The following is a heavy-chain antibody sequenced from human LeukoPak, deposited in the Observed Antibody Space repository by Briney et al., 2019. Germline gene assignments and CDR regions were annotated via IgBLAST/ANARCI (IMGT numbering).Heavy chain of an antibody. J-gene: IGHJ5*02. CDR3: ASNWGDCSGGSCYTNWFDP. V-gene: IGHV3-7*01. D-gene: IGHD2-15*01. Sequence: GGSLRLSCAASGFTFSSYWMSWVRQAPGKGLEWVANIRQDGIEYYSVDSVKGRLTISRDNAKNSLYLQMNSLRAEDTAVYYCASNWGDCSGGSCYTNWFDPWGQGTLVTVSS. CDR2: IRQDGIEY. CDR1: GFTFSSYW.